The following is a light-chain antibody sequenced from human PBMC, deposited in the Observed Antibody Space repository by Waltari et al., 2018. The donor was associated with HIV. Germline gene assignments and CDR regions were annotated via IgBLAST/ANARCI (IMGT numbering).Light chain of an antibody. CDR2: GAS. V-gene: IGKV3-20*01. J-gene: IGKJ1*01. CDR3: QQYGSSPGT. Sequence: EIVLTQSPGTLSLSPGERATLSCRASQSVSSSYLAWYQQKPGQAPRLLIYGASSRATGIPDRFSGSGSGTDFTLTISRLEPEDFAVYYCQQYGSSPGTFDQGP. CDR1: QSVSSSY.